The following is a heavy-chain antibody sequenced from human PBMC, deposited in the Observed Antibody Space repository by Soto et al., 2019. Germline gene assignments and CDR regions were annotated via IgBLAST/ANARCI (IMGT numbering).Heavy chain of an antibody. J-gene: IGHJ4*02. CDR1: VFTFSASA. V-gene: IGHV3-73*01. Sequence: GGSLSLSCAASVFTFSASAMRWVRQVSGKGLELIARIRSKANNYATTYAPSVKGRFTISRDDSENTVYLQMNSLKTEDTAIYYCATQIYGGNWWGQGTMVTGSS. D-gene: IGHD2-15*01. CDR2: IRSKANNYAT. CDR3: ATQIYGGNW.